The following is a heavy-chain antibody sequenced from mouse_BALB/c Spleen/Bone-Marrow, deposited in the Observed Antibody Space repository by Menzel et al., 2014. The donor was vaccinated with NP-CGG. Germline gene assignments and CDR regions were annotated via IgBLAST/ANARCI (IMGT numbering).Heavy chain of an antibody. CDR3: ARVFYEYDCDY. D-gene: IGHD2-4*01. J-gene: IGHJ2*01. V-gene: IGHV2-6-7*01. Sequence: VQLVYSEPLVEAGTQHLSITGTVPGFSLTRYGVNWVRQPPGKGLEWLGMIWGDGNTDYNSDLKSRLSVSKDNSKSQVFLKMNSLQTDDTARYYCARVFYEYDCDY. CDR2: IWGDGNT. CDR1: GFSLTRYG.